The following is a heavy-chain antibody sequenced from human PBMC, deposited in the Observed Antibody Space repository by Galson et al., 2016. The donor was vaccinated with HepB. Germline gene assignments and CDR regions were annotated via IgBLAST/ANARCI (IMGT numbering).Heavy chain of an antibody. Sequence: SLRLSCALSGFGLSDYYMSWIRQAPGKGLEWVSHISSSGRAMFYADSVQGRFTISKDFAKNPLNLQMNSLRADDTAVYYCAILSYGDSFDYWGQGTLVTVSS. CDR3: AILSYGDSFDY. D-gene: IGHD3-10*01. CDR1: GFGLSDYY. V-gene: IGHV3-11*01. J-gene: IGHJ4*02. CDR2: ISSSGRAM.